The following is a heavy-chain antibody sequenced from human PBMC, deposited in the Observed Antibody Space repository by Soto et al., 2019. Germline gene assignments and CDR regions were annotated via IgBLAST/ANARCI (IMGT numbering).Heavy chain of an antibody. J-gene: IGHJ4*02. CDR1: GFTFSDYA. CDR3: ARIRMYYSSSEAAYYLDY. V-gene: IGHV3-21*01. Sequence: PGGSLSLSWVASGFTFSDYAMNWVRQSPGKGLEWVSSISSSGTYIYYADSLKGRFTISRDTAKNSVDLQMNSLRADDTAVYYCARIRMYYSSSEAAYYLDYWGQGVLVTVSS. CDR2: ISSSGTYI. D-gene: IGHD6-13*01.